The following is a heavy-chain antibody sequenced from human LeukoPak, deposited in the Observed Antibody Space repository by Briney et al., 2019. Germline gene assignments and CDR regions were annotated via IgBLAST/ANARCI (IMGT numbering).Heavy chain of an antibody. CDR2: TSYSGST. CDR3: GRRTSYDTLTGYTYWYFDL. D-gene: IGHD3-9*01. Sequence: SETLSLTCTVSGGSISSYYWSWIRQPPGRGLEWIGYTSYSGSTDYNPSLRSRVTLSVDTSKNQLSLRLSSVTAADTTVYYCGRRTSYDTLTGYTYWYFDLWGRGTLVTVSS. CDR1: GGSISSYY. J-gene: IGHJ2*01. V-gene: IGHV4-59*01.